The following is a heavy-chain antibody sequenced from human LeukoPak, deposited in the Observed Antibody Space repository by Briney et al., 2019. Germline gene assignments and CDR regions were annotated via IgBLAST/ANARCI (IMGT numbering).Heavy chain of an antibody. CDR3: ARDSPLGETPEGKRNDFWPYYYYMDV. CDR1: GGSISSGSYY. J-gene: IGHJ6*03. V-gene: IGHV4-61*02. CDR2: IYTSGST. D-gene: IGHD3-3*01. Sequence: PSETLSLTCTVSGGSISSGSYYWSWIRQPAGKGLEWIGRIYTSGSTNYNPSLKSRVTISVDTSKNQFSLKLSSVTAADTAVYYCARDSPLGETPEGKRNDFWPYYYYMDVWGKGTTVTVSS.